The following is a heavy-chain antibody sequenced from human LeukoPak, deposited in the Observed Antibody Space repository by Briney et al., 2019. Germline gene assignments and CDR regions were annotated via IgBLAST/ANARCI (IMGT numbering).Heavy chain of an antibody. CDR3: ARVTPDTYSSGWYAADY. CDR2: ISAYNGNT. D-gene: IGHD6-19*01. CDR1: GGTFSSYA. V-gene: IGHV1-18*01. Sequence: GSSVKVSCKASGGTFSSYAISWVRQAPGQGLEWMGWISAYNGNTNYAQKLQGRVTMTTDTSTSTAYMELRSLRSDDTAVYYCARVTPDTYSSGWYAADYWGQGTLVTVSS. J-gene: IGHJ4*02.